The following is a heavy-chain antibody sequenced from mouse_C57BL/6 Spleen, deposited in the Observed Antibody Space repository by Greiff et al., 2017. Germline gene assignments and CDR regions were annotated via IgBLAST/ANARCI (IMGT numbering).Heavy chain of an antibody. Sequence: VQLQQPGAELVMPGASVKLSCKASGYTFTSYWMHWVKQRPGQGLEWIGEIDPSDSYTNYNQKFKGKSTLTVDKSSSTAYMQLSSLTSEDSAVYYCARETAQATWDWGQGTTLTVSS. CDR1: GYTFTSYW. V-gene: IGHV1-69*01. D-gene: IGHD3-2*02. CDR2: IDPSDSYT. J-gene: IGHJ2*01. CDR3: ARETAQATWD.